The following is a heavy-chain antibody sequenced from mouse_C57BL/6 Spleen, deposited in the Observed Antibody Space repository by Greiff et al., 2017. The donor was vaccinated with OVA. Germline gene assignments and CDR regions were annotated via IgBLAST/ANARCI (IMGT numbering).Heavy chain of an antibody. V-gene: IGHV1-19*01. D-gene: IGHD2-5*01. CDR2: INPYNGGT. J-gene: IGHJ4*01. Sequence: EVQLQQSGPVLVKPGASVKMSCKASGYTFTDYYMNWVKQSHGKSLEWIGVINPYNGGTSYNQKFKGKATLTVDKSSSTAYMELNSLTSEDSAVYYCARGGYSNYNYAMDYWGQGTSVTVSS. CDR1: GYTFTDYY. CDR3: ARGGYSNYNYAMDY.